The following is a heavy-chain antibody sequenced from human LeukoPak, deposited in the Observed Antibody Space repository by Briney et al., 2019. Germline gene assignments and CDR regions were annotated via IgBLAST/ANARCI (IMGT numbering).Heavy chain of an antibody. Sequence: SETLSLTCTVSGGSISSHYWSWIRQPPGKGLEWIGYIYYSGSTNYNPSLKSRVTISVDTSKNQFSLKLSSVTAADTTVYYCARVKRITMGYYYYYYVDVWGKGTTVTVSS. CDR1: GGSISSHY. CDR3: ARVKRITMGYYYYYYVDV. V-gene: IGHV4-59*11. J-gene: IGHJ6*03. CDR2: IYYSGST. D-gene: IGHD3-10*01.